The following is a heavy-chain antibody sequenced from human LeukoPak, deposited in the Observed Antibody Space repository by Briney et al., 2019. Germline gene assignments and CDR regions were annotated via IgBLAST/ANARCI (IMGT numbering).Heavy chain of an antibody. D-gene: IGHD6-13*01. CDR1: GFTFKAYD. V-gene: IGHV3-13*01. CDR2: IGTAGDT. J-gene: IGHJ4*02. CDR3: ASGGRGSSWFGN. Sequence: GGSLRLSCAASGFTFKAYDMHWVRQAAGEGPEWVSAIGTAGDTYYLGSVKGRFTISRENAKNSLYLQMNSLRAGDTAVYYCASGGRGSSWFGNWGQGTLVTVSP.